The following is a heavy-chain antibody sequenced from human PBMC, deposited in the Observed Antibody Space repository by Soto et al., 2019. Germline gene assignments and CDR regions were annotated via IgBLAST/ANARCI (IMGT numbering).Heavy chain of an antibody. D-gene: IGHD4-4*01. J-gene: IGHJ4*02. Sequence: GGSLRLSCAASEFTFSTYAMIWVRQAPGKGLEWVSGISGSGGGTYYADSVKGRFTISRDNSKNTVYLQMNSLRAEDTAVYYCAKPHREGYSTAFFHHWGQGTLVTVSS. CDR1: EFTFSTYA. CDR3: AKPHREGYSTAFFHH. V-gene: IGHV3-23*01. CDR2: ISGSGGGT.